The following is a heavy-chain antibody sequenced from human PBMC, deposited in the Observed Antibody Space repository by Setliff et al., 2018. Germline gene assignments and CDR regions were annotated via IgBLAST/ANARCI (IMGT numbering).Heavy chain of an antibody. Sequence: VASVKVSCKASGGTFSSYAIDWVRQAPGQGLEWMGGIIPMFGTTNYAQRFRGRVTITADESTTTAYLELSSLRSEDTVVYYCARVRDCSGGICHRGFHHYMDVWGKGTTVTVSS. CDR3: ARVRDCSGGICHRGFHHYMDV. V-gene: IGHV1-69*13. CDR2: IIPMFGTT. J-gene: IGHJ6*03. D-gene: IGHD2-15*01. CDR1: GGTFSSYA.